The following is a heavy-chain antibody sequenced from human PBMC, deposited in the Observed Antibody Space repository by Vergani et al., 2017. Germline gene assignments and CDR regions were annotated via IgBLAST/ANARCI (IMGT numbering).Heavy chain of an antibody. J-gene: IGHJ5*02. CDR2: LNPTTGHT. V-gene: IGHV1-46*01. CDR1: ESTFSDYN. D-gene: IGHD2-21*01. Sequence: QVQLMQSGPVMKKPGGSMKVSCQASESTFSDYNIHWLRQAPGQAFEWMGILNPTTGHTTSAQKFMGGVDMTRDPSTDTSTRTVQMTLSSLRSEDTAVYYCSRSIGYCAGATCRAYYFDHWGQGTRVTVSS. CDR3: SRSIGYCAGATCRAYYFDH.